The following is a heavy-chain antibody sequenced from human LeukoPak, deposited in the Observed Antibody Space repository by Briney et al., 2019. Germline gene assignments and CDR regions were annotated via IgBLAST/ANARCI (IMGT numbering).Heavy chain of an antibody. J-gene: IGHJ5*02. V-gene: IGHV4-4*07. Sequence: PSQTLSLTCTVSGGSISSYYWSWIRQPAGKGLEWIGRIYTSGSTNYNPSLKSRVTMSADTSKNQFSLKLSYVTAADTAVYYCARVHYYDILTGYYRFDPWGQGTLVTVSS. D-gene: IGHD3-9*01. CDR1: GGSISSYY. CDR3: ARVHYYDILTGYYRFDP. CDR2: IYTSGST.